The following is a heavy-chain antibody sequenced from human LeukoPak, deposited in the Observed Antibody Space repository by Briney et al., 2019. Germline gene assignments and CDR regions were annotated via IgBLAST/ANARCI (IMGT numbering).Heavy chain of an antibody. V-gene: IGHV1-18*04. CDR3: ARMVDTAMVTGPYYFDY. CDR1: GYTFTSYY. CDR2: ISAYNGNT. J-gene: IGHJ4*02. Sequence: GASVKVSCKASGYTFTSYYMHWVRQAPGQGLEWMGWISAYNGNTNYAQKLQGRVTMTTDTSTSTAYMELRSLRSDDTAVYYCARMVDTAMVTGPYYFDYWGQGTLVTVSS. D-gene: IGHD5-18*01.